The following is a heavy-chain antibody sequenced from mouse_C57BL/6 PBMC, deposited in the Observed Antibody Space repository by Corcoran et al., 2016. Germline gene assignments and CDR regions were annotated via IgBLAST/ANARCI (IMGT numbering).Heavy chain of an antibody. CDR2: INPNNGGT. J-gene: IGHJ2*01. V-gene: IGHV1-26*01. D-gene: IGHD1-1*01. Sequence: EVQLQQSGPELVKPGASVKISCKASGYTFTDYYMNWVKQSHGKSLEWIGDINPNNGGTSYNQKFKGKATLTVDKSSSTAYMELRSLTSEDSAVYYCARSRGGSSSDYWGQGTTLTVSS. CDR3: ARSRGGSSSDY. CDR1: GYTFTDYY.